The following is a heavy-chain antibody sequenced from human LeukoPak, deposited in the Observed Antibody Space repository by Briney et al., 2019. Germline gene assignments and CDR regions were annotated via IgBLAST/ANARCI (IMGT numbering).Heavy chain of an antibody. V-gene: IGHV4-30-2*01. J-gene: IGHJ4*02. D-gene: IGHD5-12*01. CDR3: ARGPNSGYDWFDY. CDR1: GGSISSGGYS. Sequence: SETLSLTCAVSGGSISSGGYSWSWIRQPPGTGLEWIGHIYHSGSTYYNPSLKSRVTISVDRSKNQFSLKLSSVTAADTAVYYCARGPNSGYDWFDYWGQGTLVTVSS. CDR2: IYHSGST.